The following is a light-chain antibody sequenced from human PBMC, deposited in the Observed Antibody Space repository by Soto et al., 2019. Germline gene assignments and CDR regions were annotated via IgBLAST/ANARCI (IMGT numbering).Light chain of an antibody. V-gene: IGLV1-51*01. Sequence: QSVLTQPPSVSAAPGQKVTISCSGSTSNIGNNYVSWYQQLPGTAPKLLIYDNNKRPSGIPDRFSGSKFGTSATLGITGLQTGDEADYYCGTWDSSLSAVVFGGGTKLTAL. J-gene: IGLJ2*01. CDR2: DNN. CDR3: GTWDSSLSAVV. CDR1: TSNIGNNY.